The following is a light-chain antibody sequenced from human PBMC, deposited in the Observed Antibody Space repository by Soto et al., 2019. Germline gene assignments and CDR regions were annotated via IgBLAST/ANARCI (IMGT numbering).Light chain of an antibody. CDR1: QSISAY. CDR2: AAS. CDR3: QESYSTPSVT. Sequence: DIQMTQSPSSMSASVGDRVTITCRASQSISAYLNWYQQKPGKAPKLLIYAASSLQSGVPSRFSGSGSGTDFTLTISSLQPEDVATYYGQESYSTPSVTFGPGTKVDIK. V-gene: IGKV1-39*01. J-gene: IGKJ3*01.